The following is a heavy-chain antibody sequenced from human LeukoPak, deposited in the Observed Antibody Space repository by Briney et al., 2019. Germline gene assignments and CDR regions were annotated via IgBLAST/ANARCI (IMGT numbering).Heavy chain of an antibody. Sequence: GGSLRLSCAASGFTVSSNHMNWVRQVPGKGLEWVSVIYSGGSTYYADSVKGRFTISRHNSKNTLYLQMNSLRAEDTAVYYCARDQSSGGVDYWGQGTLVTVSS. D-gene: IGHD3-10*01. V-gene: IGHV3-53*04. CDR1: GFTVSSNH. CDR2: IYSGGST. CDR3: ARDQSSGGVDY. J-gene: IGHJ4*02.